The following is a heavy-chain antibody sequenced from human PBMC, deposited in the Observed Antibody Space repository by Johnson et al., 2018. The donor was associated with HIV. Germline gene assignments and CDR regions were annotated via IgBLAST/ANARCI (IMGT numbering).Heavy chain of an antibody. CDR2: IRYDGNNK. Sequence: QVQLVESGGGVVRPGGSLRLSCAASGFTFDDYGMSWVRQAPGKGLAWVAFIRYDGNNKYYADSVKGRFNISRDNSKNTQYLQMNSLRVEDTALYFCATVWRNEGRHSFDVWGLGTMVTVSS. J-gene: IGHJ3*01. V-gene: IGHV3-30*02. CDR1: GFTFDDYG. CDR3: ATVWRNEGRHSFDV. D-gene: IGHD1-1*01.